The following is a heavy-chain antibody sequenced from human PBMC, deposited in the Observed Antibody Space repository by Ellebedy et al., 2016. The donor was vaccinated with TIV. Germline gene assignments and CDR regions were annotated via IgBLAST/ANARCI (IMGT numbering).Heavy chain of an antibody. V-gene: IGHV3-7*01. CDR1: GFSFRSYW. Sequence: PGGSLRLSCAASGFSFRSYWMSWVRQAPGKGLEWVANIYHGGSQQYYVDSVKGRFTISRDNAKKLLYLQMDSLRAEDTAVYYCARRGSYGDYAVQINNWFDPWGRGTLVTVSS. D-gene: IGHD4-17*01. CDR3: ARRGSYGDYAVQINNWFDP. J-gene: IGHJ5*02. CDR2: IYHGGSQQ.